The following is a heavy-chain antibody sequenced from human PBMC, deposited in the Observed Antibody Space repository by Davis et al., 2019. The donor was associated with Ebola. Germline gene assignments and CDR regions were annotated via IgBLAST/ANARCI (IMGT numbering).Heavy chain of an antibody. CDR3: VRDVGRVTVGN. CDR1: GFTFSSFG. D-gene: IGHD2-15*01. J-gene: IGHJ4*02. Sequence: GESLKISCSASGFTFSSFGMHWVRQAPGKGLVWVAVIWYDGSIQYYGDFVKGRFTISRDNSKSALYLQMNSLRSEDTAFYYCVRDVGRVTVGNWGQGTLVTVSS. V-gene: IGHV3-30*19. CDR2: IWYDGSIQ.